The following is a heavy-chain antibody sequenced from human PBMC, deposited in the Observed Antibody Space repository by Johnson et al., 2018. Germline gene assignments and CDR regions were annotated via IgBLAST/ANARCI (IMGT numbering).Heavy chain of an antibody. J-gene: IGHJ3*02. V-gene: IGHV4-59*01. Sequence: QVQLQESGPGLVKPSETLSLTCTVSGGSISIYYWSWIRQPPGKGLEGIAYMYYSGSTTYNPSLKGRVTISVDTSKNQFSLKLNSVTAADTAVYYCAKSGIYYPAFDIWGQGTMVTVSS. CDR3: AKSGIYYPAFDI. CDR2: MYYSGST. D-gene: IGHD1-26*01. CDR1: GGSISIYY.